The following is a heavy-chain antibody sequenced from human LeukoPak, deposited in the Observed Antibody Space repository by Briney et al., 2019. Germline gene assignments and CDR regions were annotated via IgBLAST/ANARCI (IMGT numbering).Heavy chain of an antibody. Sequence: ASVKVSCKASGYTFTNYDINWVRQATGQGLEWVGWMNPNSGNTGYAQKFQGRVTMTRDTSTSTVYMELSSLRSEDTAVYYCARGEKDYDFWSGKEHFDYWGQGTLVTVSS. V-gene: IGHV1-8*01. CDR2: MNPNSGNT. J-gene: IGHJ4*02. D-gene: IGHD3-3*01. CDR1: GYTFTNYD. CDR3: ARGEKDYDFWSGKEHFDY.